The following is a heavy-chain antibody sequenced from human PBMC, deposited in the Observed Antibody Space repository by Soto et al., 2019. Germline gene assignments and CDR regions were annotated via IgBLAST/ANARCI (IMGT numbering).Heavy chain of an antibody. J-gene: IGHJ4*03. Sequence: PGGSLRLSCEVSGLTYSTAWMHWVRQAPGKGLVWVSSINRDGSVTNYADSVKGRFTISRDSAEKTLYLQINSLRADDTGVYYCARADIVVGPSMRIRGQGTMVTVSS. V-gene: IGHV3-74*01. D-gene: IGHD2-2*01. CDR3: ARADIVVGPSMRI. CDR1: GLTYSTAW. CDR2: INRDGSVT.